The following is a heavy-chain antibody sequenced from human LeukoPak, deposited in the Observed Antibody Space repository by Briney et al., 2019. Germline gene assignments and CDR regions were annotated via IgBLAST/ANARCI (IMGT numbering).Heavy chain of an antibody. CDR3: ATGYVTVSSSGYYNWFDP. CDR2: FDPEDGET. J-gene: IGHJ5*02. V-gene: IGHV1-24*01. D-gene: IGHD3-10*01. CDR1: GYTLTELS. Sequence: ASVKVSCKVSGYTLTELSMHWVRQAPGKGLEWMGGFDPEDGETIYAQKFQGRVTMTEDTSTDTAYMELSSLRSEDTAVYYCATGYVTVSSSGYYNWFDPWGQGTLVTVSS.